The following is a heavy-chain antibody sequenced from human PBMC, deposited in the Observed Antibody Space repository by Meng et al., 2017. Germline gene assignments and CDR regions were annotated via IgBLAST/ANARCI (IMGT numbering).Heavy chain of an antibody. J-gene: IGHJ4*02. CDR1: GCCCSGSP. CDR3: SRLETTAFDY. D-gene: IGHD4-17*01. V-gene: IGHV3-73*02. Sequence: LVESGGALSPPGGVCDGSFGASGCCCSGSPLHGVGQASSKGLYCSGRIRSKANNYARAYAAAVKGRFTISRDDSNITAYLQMNSLKTEDTAVYYCSRLETTAFDYWGQGILVTVSS. CDR2: IRSKANNYAR.